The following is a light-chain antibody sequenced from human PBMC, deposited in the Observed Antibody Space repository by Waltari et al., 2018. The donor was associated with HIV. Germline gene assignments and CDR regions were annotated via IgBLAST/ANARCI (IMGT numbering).Light chain of an antibody. CDR3: SSYTSSNTLVV. CDR1: SSDVGGYND. V-gene: IGLV2-14*01. CDR2: EVS. Sequence: QSALTQPASVSGSPGQSITISCTGTSSDVGGYNDVSWYQQHPGKAPKLMIYEVSNRPSGVSNRFSGSKSGNTASLTISGLQAEDEADYYCSSYTSSNTLVVFGGGTKLTVL. J-gene: IGLJ2*01.